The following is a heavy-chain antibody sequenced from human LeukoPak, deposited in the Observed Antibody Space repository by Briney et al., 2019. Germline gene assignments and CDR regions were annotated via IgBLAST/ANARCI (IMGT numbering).Heavy chain of an antibody. D-gene: IGHD3-16*01. J-gene: IGHJ6*02. V-gene: IGHV3-7*01. CDR1: GFSVSGYW. CDR2: IKQDGSEK. Sequence: PGGSLRLSCAVSGFSVSGYWMTWVRQAPGKGLEWVANIKQDGSEKNYVDSVKGRFTISRDNARNSLYLQMSSLRPEDTAVYYCATYTHWVAGDVWGQGTTVTVSS. CDR3: ATYTHWVAGDV.